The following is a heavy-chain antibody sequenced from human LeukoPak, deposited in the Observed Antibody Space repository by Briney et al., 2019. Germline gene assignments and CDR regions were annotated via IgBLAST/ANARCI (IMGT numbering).Heavy chain of an antibody. Sequence: ASVKVSCKASGYTFTSYDINWVRQATGQGLEWMGWMNPNSGNTGYAQKFQGRVTTTRNTSISTAYMELSSLRSEDTAVYYCATEVAAAGMSYFDYWGQGTLVTVSS. D-gene: IGHD6-13*01. J-gene: IGHJ4*02. CDR1: GYTFTSYD. V-gene: IGHV1-8*01. CDR2: MNPNSGNT. CDR3: ATEVAAAGMSYFDY.